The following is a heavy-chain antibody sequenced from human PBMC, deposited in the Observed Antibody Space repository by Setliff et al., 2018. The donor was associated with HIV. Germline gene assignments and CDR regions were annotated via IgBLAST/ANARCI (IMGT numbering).Heavy chain of an antibody. CDR3: VKGLFLLDI. CDR2: IAYIGT. CDR1: GFAFSSFA. Sequence: LRLSCAASGFAFSSFAMTWVRQGPGKGPEWVSTIAYIGTYYADSVRGRFTISRDNTKNTLHLQMNSLRAEDTAIYYCVKGLFLLDIWGQGAMVTVS. V-gene: IGHV3-23*01. J-gene: IGHJ3*02.